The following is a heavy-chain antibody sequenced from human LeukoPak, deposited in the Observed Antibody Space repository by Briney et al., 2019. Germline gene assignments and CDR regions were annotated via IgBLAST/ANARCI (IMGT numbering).Heavy chain of an antibody. CDR2: IYYSGST. V-gene: IGHV4-59*01. CDR3: ARLYYYDSRGYYPYFDY. D-gene: IGHD3-22*01. CDR1: GGSISSYY. J-gene: IGHJ4*02. Sequence: SETLSLTCTVSGGSISSYYWSWLRQPPGKGLEWIGYIYYSGSTNYNPSLKSRVTISVDTSKNQFSLKLSSVTAADTAVYYCARLYYYDSRGYYPYFDYWGQGTLVTVSS.